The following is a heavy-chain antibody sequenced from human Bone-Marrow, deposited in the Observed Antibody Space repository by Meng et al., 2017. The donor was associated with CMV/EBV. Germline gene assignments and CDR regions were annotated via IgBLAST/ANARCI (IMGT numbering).Heavy chain of an antibody. V-gene: IGHV1-46*01. D-gene: IGHD6-6*01. CDR2: INPSGGST. Sequence: ASVKVSCKASGGTFSSYAISWVRQAPGQGLEWMGIINPSGGSTSYAQKFQGRVTMTRDTSTSTVYMELSSLRSEDTAVYYCARGLPKLAARARYENYYYYGMDVWGQGTTVTVSS. CDR1: GGTFSSYA. J-gene: IGHJ6*02. CDR3: ARGLPKLAARARYENYYYYGMDV.